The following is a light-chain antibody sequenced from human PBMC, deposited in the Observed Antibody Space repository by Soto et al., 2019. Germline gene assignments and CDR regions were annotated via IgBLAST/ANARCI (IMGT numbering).Light chain of an antibody. CDR2: DVN. J-gene: IGLJ2*01. CDR3: SSYAPSDVV. V-gene: IGLV2-8*01. Sequence: QSALTQPPSAYGSPGQSVTISCTGTPSDVVGSNSVSWYQQHPGKAPNLMIYDVNKRPSGVPDRFSGSKSGNTASLTVSGLQDADEAYYFCSSYAPSDVVFGGGTKLTVL. CDR1: PSDVVGSNS.